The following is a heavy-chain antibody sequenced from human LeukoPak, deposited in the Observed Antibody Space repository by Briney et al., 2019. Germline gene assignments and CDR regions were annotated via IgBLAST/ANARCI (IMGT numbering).Heavy chain of an antibody. V-gene: IGHV3-23*01. CDR2: ISGSGGST. Sequence: GGSLRLSCAASGFTFSSYAMSWVRQAPGKGLEWVSAISGSGGSTYYADSVKGRFSISRDNAKNSLYLQMNSLRAEDTAVYYCARDLYCSSTSCLHYYYYYMDVWGKGTTVTVSS. J-gene: IGHJ6*03. CDR1: GFTFSSYA. CDR3: ARDLYCSSTSCLHYYYYYMDV. D-gene: IGHD2-2*01.